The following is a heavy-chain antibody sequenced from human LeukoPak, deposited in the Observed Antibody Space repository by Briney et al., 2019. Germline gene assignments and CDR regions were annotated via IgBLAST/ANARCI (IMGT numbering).Heavy chain of an antibody. CDR2: IKTKGEGGPT. CDR3: TAGVADSDGPSHDY. D-gene: IGHD2-15*01. J-gene: IGHJ4*02. CDR1: GFIFTDYS. V-gene: IGHV3-15*01. Sequence: GGSLRLSCAASGFIFTDYSINWVRQAPGEGLEWVARIKTKGEGGPTEHAAPVRGRFTISRDDSENTLYLQMNSLKIEDTAVYYCTAGVADSDGPSHDYWGQGTLVTVSS.